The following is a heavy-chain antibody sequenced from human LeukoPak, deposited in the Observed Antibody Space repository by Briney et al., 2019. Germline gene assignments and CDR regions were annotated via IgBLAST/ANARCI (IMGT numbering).Heavy chain of an antibody. CDR3: ARAGGLLWFGEVLESSDAFHI. Sequence: PGGSLRLSCAASGFTFSSYGMHWVRQAPGKGLEWVAIIWYDGSNKYYADSVKGRFTISRDNAKNSLYLQVNSLRDEDTAVYYCARAGGLLWFGEVLESSDAFHIWGQGTMVTVSS. CDR2: IWYDGSNK. V-gene: IGHV3-33*01. CDR1: GFTFSSYG. D-gene: IGHD3-10*01. J-gene: IGHJ3*02.